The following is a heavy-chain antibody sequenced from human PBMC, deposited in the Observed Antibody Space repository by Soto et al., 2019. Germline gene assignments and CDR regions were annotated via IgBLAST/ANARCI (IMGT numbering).Heavy chain of an antibody. Sequence: QVQLVQSGAEVKKPGASVKVSCKASGYTFTSYYMHWVRQAPGQGLEWMGIINPSGGSTNYAQKFQGRVTMTRDTSTSTVYMELSSLRSEDTAVYYCAREVAAAGRDYYGMDVWGQGTTVTVS. V-gene: IGHV1-46*01. CDR3: AREVAAAGRDYYGMDV. D-gene: IGHD6-13*01. CDR1: GYTFTSYY. CDR2: INPSGGST. J-gene: IGHJ6*02.